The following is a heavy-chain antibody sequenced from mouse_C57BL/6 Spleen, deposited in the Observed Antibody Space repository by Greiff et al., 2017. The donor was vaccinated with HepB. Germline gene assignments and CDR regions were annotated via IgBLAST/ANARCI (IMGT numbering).Heavy chain of an antibody. J-gene: IGHJ2*01. CDR2: IYPRDGST. Sequence: QVQLKESGPELVKPGASVKLSCKASGYTFTSYDINWVKQRPGQGLEWIGRIYPRDGSTNYNAKFKGKATLTVDTSSSTTYMELHSRTSEDSAVYGGTRRLTLDYGGQGTTLTVSS. V-gene: IGHV1-85*01. CDR1: GYTFTSYD. CDR3: TRRLTLDY. D-gene: IGHD1-2*01.